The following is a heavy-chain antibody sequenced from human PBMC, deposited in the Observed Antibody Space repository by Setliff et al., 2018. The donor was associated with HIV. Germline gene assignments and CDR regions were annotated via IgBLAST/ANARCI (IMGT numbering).Heavy chain of an antibody. V-gene: IGHV3-53*01. D-gene: IGHD2-8*01. CDR2: IYDDGST. CDR3: ARVLLRTNPLYGVASNWFDP. J-gene: IGHJ5*02. CDR1: GFTVSSVY. Sequence: PGGSLRLSCAASGFTVSSVYMRWVRQAPGKGLEWVSVIYDDGSTYYADSVKGRFTVSRDESKNTLFLQMNSLRVEDTAVYYCARVLLRTNPLYGVASNWFDPWGQGTLVTVSS.